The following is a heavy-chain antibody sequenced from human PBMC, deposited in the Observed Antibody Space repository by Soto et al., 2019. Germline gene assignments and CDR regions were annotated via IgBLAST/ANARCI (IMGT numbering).Heavy chain of an antibody. Sequence: GESLKISCKASGYSFTSYWIGWVRQMPGKGLEWMGIIYPGDSETKYSPDFEGQVTISADRSTNTAYLQWRSLRASDTAMYYCARLGFPGAIYFDSWGLGTLVTVSS. J-gene: IGHJ4*02. CDR2: IYPGDSET. V-gene: IGHV5-51*01. CDR1: GYSFTSYW. CDR3: ARLGFPGAIYFDS.